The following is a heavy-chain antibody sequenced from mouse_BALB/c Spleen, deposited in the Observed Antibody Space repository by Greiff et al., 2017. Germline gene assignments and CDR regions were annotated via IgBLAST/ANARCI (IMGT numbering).Heavy chain of an antibody. Sequence: EVKLVESGGGLVQPGGSRKLSCAASGFTFSSFGMHWVRQAPEKGLEWVAYISSGSSTIYYADTVKGRFTISRDNPKNTLFLQMTSLRSEDTAMYYCARGLTGTMYYAMDYWGQGTSVTVSS. CDR2: ISSGSSTI. V-gene: IGHV5-17*02. CDR3: ARGLTGTMYYAMDY. CDR1: GFTFSSFG. J-gene: IGHJ4*01. D-gene: IGHD4-1*01.